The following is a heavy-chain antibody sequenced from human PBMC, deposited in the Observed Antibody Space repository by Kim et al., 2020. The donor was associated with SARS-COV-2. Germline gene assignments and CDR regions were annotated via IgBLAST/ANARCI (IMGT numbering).Heavy chain of an antibody. D-gene: IGHD5-12*01. J-gene: IGHJ4*02. V-gene: IGHV3-30*04. CDR2: ISYDGSNK. Sequence: GGSLRLSCAASGFTFSSYAMHWVRQAPGKGLEWVAVISYDGSNKYYADSVKGRFTISRDNSKNTLNLQMNSLRAEDTAVYYCASNRQNIVTTPIFDYWGQGTLVTVSS. CDR1: GFTFSSYA. CDR3: ASNRQNIVTTPIFDY.